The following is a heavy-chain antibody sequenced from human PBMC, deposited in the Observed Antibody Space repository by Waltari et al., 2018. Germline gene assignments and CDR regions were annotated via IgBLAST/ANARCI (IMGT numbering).Heavy chain of an antibody. D-gene: IGHD2-8*02. J-gene: IGHJ4*02. V-gene: IGHV4-59*11. CDR2: VYDSGST. Sequence: VQLHESGPGLVEPAESLSLTCNVSGDSPGRHYWSWLRQAPGKGLEWRGYVYDSGSTNYNPSLKGRVTVAMHTSPDRFYLRLSSVSTADTAVYFCASVTTWSHVFDFWGQGILVTVSS. CDR1: GDSPGRHY. CDR3: ASVTTWSHVFDF.